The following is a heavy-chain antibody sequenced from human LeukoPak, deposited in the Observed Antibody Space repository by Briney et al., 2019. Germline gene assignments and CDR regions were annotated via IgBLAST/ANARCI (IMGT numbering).Heavy chain of an antibody. Sequence: GGSLRLSCAASGFTFSSYGMHWVRQAPGKGLEWVAVISYDGSNKYYADSVKGRFTISRDNSKNTLYLQMNSLRAEDTAVYYCAKGGQYSYGPFRYWGQETLATVS. CDR3: AKGGQYSYGPFRY. CDR1: GFTFSSYG. D-gene: IGHD5-18*01. V-gene: IGHV3-30*18. J-gene: IGHJ4*02. CDR2: ISYDGSNK.